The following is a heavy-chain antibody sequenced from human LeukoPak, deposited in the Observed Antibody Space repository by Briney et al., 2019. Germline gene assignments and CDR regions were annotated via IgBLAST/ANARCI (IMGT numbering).Heavy chain of an antibody. J-gene: IGHJ5*02. Sequence: ASVKVSCKASGYTFTSYGISWVRQAPGQGLEWMGWISAYNGNTNYAQKLQGRVTMTTDTSTSTAYMELRSLRSDDTAVYYCAREDTMVRGGGKAFDPWGQGTLVTVSS. CDR1: GYTFTSYG. D-gene: IGHD3-10*01. CDR3: AREDTMVRGGGKAFDP. CDR2: ISAYNGNT. V-gene: IGHV1-18*01.